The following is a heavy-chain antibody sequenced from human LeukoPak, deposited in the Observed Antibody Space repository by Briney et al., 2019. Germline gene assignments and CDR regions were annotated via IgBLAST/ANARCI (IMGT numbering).Heavy chain of an antibody. CDR3: ARQETSSYNGAFDL. J-gene: IGHJ3*01. D-gene: IGHD1-26*01. V-gene: IGHV3-7*01. CDR1: GLTFNSYW. CDR2: IKKDGSEK. Sequence: GGSLRLSCAASGLTFNSYWMSRVRQAPGRGLEWVANIKKDGSEKYYVDSVKGRFTISRDNAKNSLYLQMNSLRADDTAVYYCARQETSSYNGAFDLWGQGTMVTVSS.